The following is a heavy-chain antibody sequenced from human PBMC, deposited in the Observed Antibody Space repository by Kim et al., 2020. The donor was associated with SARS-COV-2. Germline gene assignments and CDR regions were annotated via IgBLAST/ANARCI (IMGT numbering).Heavy chain of an antibody. CDR2: INTNTGNP. V-gene: IGHV7-4-1*02. Sequence: ASVKISCKASGYTFTSYAMNWVRQAPGQGLEWMGWINTNTGNPTYAQGFTGRFVFSLDTSVSTAYLQISSLKAEDTAVYYCARDLRPRWLRWYYFDYWGQGTLVTVSS. CDR3: ARDLRPRWLRWYYFDY. D-gene: IGHD5-12*01. J-gene: IGHJ4*02. CDR1: GYTFTSYA.